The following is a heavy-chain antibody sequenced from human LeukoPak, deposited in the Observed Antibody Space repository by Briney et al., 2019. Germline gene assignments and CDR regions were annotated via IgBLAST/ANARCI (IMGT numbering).Heavy chain of an antibody. CDR2: ISSSSHYI. V-gene: IGHV3-21*01. CDR1: GFTFSSYS. D-gene: IGHD2-2*01. Sequence: GGSLRLSCAASGFTFSSYSTSWVRQAPGKGLEWVSSISSSSHYINYADSLKGRFTISRDNAKNSLFLQMNSLRAEDTAVYYCARGALFSMGGVVVAASMPSAFDIWGQGTVVTVSS. J-gene: IGHJ3*02. CDR3: ARGALFSMGGVVVAASMPSAFDI.